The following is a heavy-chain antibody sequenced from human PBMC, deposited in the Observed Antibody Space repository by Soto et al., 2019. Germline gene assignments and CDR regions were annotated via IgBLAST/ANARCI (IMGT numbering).Heavy chain of an antibody. V-gene: IGHV3-30-3*01. CDR2: ISYDGSNK. Sequence: GGSLRLSCAASGFTFSSYAMHWVRQAPGKGLEWVAVISYDGSNKYYADSVKGRFTISRVNSKNTLYLQMNSLRAEDTAVYYCAKENSGYEKWGQGTLVTVSS. CDR3: AKENSGYEK. J-gene: IGHJ4*02. CDR1: GFTFSSYA. D-gene: IGHD5-12*01.